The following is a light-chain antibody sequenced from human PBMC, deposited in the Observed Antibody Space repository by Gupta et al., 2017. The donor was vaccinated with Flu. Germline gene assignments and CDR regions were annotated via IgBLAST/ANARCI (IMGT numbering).Light chain of an antibody. V-gene: IGKV3-20*01. Sequence: VTLSLSPGERATLSGRASQSLSNNYVAWYKQKPGQSPKLLIYGASSRATGIADRFGGRGSGTDFTLTISGLEAEDFAVYYCQQYDTSPLTFGGGTKVEIK. J-gene: IGKJ4*01. CDR3: QQYDTSPLT. CDR1: QSLSNNY. CDR2: GAS.